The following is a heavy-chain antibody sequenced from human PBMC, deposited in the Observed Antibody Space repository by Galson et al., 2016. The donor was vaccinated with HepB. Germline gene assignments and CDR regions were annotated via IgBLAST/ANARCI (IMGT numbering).Heavy chain of an antibody. CDR2: IYYSGSS. J-gene: IGHJ2*01. CDR3: ARGKVAHWYFDL. V-gene: IGHV4-59*01. D-gene: IGHD2-15*01. CDR1: GGSISSYY. Sequence: ETLSLTCTVSGGSISSYYWSWIRQPPGRGLDWIGYIYYSGSSHYNPSLKSRVTISVDTSKNQFSLKLSSVTAADTAVYYCARGKVAHWYFDLWGRGTLVTVSS.